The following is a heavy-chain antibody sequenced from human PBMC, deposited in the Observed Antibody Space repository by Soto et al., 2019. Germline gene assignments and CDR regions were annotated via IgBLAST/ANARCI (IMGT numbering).Heavy chain of an antibody. CDR1: GGSICSGGYY. D-gene: IGHD3-22*01. Sequence: SETLSLSCTVSGGSICSGGYYWSWIRQHPGKCLEWIGYIYYSGSTYYNPSLKSRVTISVDTSKNQFSLKLNSVTAADTAVYYCVSPEGYYDSSGYTLDYWGQGTLVTVSS. CDR3: VSPEGYYDSSGYTLDY. V-gene: IGHV4-31*03. CDR2: IYYSGST. J-gene: IGHJ4*02.